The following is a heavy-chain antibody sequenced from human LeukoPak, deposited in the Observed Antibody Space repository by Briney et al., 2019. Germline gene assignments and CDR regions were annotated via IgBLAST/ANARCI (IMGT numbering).Heavy chain of an antibody. CDR2: IKQDEREK. V-gene: IGHV3-7*01. J-gene: IGHJ4*02. D-gene: IGHD2-21*01. CDR1: GFTFSSYW. CDR3: ARDAGISGHTVLDY. Sequence: GGSLRLSCAASGFTFSSYWMSWVRQAPGKGLEWVANIKQDEREKYYVDSVKGRFTISRDNAKNSPYLEMNSLRAEDTAVYYCARDAGISGHTVLDYWGQGTLVTVSS.